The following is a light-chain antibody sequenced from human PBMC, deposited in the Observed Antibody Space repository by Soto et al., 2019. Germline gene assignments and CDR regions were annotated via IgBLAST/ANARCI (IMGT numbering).Light chain of an antibody. Sequence: QSALTQPPSASGSPGQSVTISCTGTLSDVGGQKRVSWYRQDPGKAPKLIIYDVNQRPSGVPDRFSGSKSGSTASLTVSGLQAEDEANYYCSSYTGTNVIFGGGTKVTVL. V-gene: IGLV2-8*01. CDR2: DVN. CDR1: LSDVGGQKR. J-gene: IGLJ2*01. CDR3: SSYTGTNVI.